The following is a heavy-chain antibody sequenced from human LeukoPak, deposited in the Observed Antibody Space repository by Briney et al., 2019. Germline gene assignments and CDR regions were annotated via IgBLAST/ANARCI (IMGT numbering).Heavy chain of an antibody. CDR1: GGSISSSSYY. CDR3: ARLATAMVTSSWFDP. Sequence: SEXXSLTCTVSGGSISSSSYYWGWLRQPPGKGLEWIGSIYYSGSTYYNPSLKSRVTISVDTSKNQFSLKLSSVTAADTAVYYCARLATAMVTSSWFDPWGQGTLVTVSS. CDR2: IYYSGST. J-gene: IGHJ5*02. V-gene: IGHV4-39*01. D-gene: IGHD5-18*01.